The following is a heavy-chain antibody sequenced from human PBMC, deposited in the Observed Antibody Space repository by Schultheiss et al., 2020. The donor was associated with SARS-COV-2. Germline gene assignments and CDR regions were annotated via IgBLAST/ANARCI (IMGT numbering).Heavy chain of an antibody. CDR1: GYSISSGYY. D-gene: IGHD4/OR15-4a*01. J-gene: IGHJ6*03. CDR2: IYTSGST. CDR3: ARQGGGATYYYYYYMDV. V-gene: IGHV4-61*02. Sequence: SETLSLTCAVSGYSISSGYYWSWIRQPAGKGLEWIGRIYTSGSTNYNPSLKSRVTISVDTSKNQFSLKLSSVTAADTAVYYCARQGGGATYYYYYYMDVWGKGTTVTVSS.